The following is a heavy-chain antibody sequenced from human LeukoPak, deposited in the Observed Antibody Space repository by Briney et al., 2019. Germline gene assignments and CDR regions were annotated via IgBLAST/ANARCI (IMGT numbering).Heavy chain of an antibody. Sequence: GGSLRLSCAASGFTFSSYGMHWVRQAPGKGLEWVAFIRYDGSNKYYADSVKGRFTISRDNSKNTLYLQMNSLRAEDTAVYCCAKEDIVIAAADYFDYWGQEPLVTVSS. CDR1: GFTFSSYG. D-gene: IGHD6-13*01. CDR3: AKEDIVIAAADYFDY. CDR2: IRYDGSNK. V-gene: IGHV3-30*02. J-gene: IGHJ4*02.